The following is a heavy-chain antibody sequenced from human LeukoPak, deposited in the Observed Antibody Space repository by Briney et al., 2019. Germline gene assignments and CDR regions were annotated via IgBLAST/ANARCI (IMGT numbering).Heavy chain of an antibody. J-gene: IGHJ4*02. Sequence: PSETLSLTCTVSGGSISSGGYYWSWIRQHPGKGLEWIGYIYHSGSTYYNPSLKSRVTISVDRSKNQFSLKLSSVTAADTAAYYCAREGLQYDFWSGRTGASGYYFDYWGQGTLVTVSS. D-gene: IGHD3-3*01. CDR2: IYHSGST. V-gene: IGHV4-31*03. CDR3: AREGLQYDFWSGRTGASGYYFDY. CDR1: GGSISSGGYY.